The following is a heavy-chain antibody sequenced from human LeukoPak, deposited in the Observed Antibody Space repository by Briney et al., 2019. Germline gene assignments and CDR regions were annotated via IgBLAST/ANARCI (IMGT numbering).Heavy chain of an antibody. D-gene: IGHD1-1*01. Sequence: SETLSLTCAVYGGSFSGYYWSWIRQPPGKGLEWIGEINHSGSTNYNPSLKSRVTISVDTSKNQFSLKLSSATAADTAVYYCARDRVRGTAAYYYYGMDVWGQGTTVTVSS. V-gene: IGHV4-34*01. CDR3: ARDRVRGTAAYYYYGMDV. J-gene: IGHJ6*02. CDR2: INHSGST. CDR1: GGSFSGYY.